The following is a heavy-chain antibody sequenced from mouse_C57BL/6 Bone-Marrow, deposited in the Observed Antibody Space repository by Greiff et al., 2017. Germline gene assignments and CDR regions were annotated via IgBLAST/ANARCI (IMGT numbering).Heavy chain of an antibody. D-gene: IGHD3-1*01. CDR3: AREGLVYYFDY. V-gene: IGHV5-4*01. CDR1: GFTFSSYA. Sequence: EVHLVESGGGLVKPGGSLKLSCAASGFTFSSYAMSWVRQTPEKRLEWVATISDGGSYTYYPDNVKGRFTISRDNAKDNLYLQMSHLKSEDTAVDYCAREGLVYYFDYWGQGTTLTVSS. J-gene: IGHJ2*01. CDR2: ISDGGSYT.